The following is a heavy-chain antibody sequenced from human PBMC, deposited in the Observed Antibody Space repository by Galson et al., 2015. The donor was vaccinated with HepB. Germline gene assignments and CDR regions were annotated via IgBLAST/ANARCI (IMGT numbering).Heavy chain of an antibody. CDR1: GFTFSSYG. CDR2: LWYDGSNK. D-gene: IGHD4-17*01. J-gene: IGHJ4*02. Sequence: SLRLSCAASGFTFSSYGMHWVRQAPGKGLEWVAVLWYDGSNKYYADSVKGRFTISRDNSKNTLYLQMNSLRAKDTAVYYCARGPSTYGLGSFDYWGQGTLVTVSS. CDR3: ARGPSTYGLGSFDY. V-gene: IGHV3-33*01.